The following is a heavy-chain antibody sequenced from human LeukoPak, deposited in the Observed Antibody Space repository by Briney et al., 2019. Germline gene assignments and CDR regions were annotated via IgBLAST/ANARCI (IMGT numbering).Heavy chain of an antibody. CDR2: IYYSGST. Sequence: SETLSLTSTVSGGSISSYYWSWIRQPPGKGLGWIGYIYYSGSTNYNPSLKSRVTMSVDTSKNQFSLMLTSVTAAATAVYYCGRGRRAYINAFEIWVLGTMVAVSS. V-gene: IGHV4-59*01. D-gene: IGHD3-16*01. CDR3: GRGRRAYINAFEI. CDR1: GGSISSYY. J-gene: IGHJ3*02.